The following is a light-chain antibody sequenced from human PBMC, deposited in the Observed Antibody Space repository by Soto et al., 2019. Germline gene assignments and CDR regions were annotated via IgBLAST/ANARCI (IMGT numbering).Light chain of an antibody. CDR3: QQYNTWPRA. CDR2: GAS. Sequence: EIVMTQSPATLSVSPGERATLACRASQSVSSKLAWYQHKPGQAPSLLIYGASTRATGIPARFSGSGSGTEFTLTISSLQSEDFADYYCQQYNTWPRAFVQGTKVEIK. CDR1: QSVSSK. J-gene: IGKJ1*01. V-gene: IGKV3-15*01.